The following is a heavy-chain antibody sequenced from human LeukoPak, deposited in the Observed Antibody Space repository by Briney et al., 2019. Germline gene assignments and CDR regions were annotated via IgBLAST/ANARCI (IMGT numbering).Heavy chain of an antibody. CDR2: ISWNSGSI. V-gene: IGHV3-9*01. D-gene: IGHD2-15*01. CDR1: GFTFDDYA. J-gene: IGHJ4*02. CDR3: AKGSYCSGGSCYSIAYFDY. Sequence: PGRSLRLSCAAFGFTFDDYAMHWVRQAPGKGLEWVSGISWNSGSIGYADSVKGRFTISRDNAKNSLYLQMNSLRAEDTALYYCAKGSYCSGGSCYSIAYFDYWGQGTLVTVSS.